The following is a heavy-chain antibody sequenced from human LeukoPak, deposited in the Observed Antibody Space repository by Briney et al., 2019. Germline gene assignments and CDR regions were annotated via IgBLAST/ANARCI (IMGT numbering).Heavy chain of an antibody. CDR2: ISSSSSYI. V-gene: IGHV3-21*01. CDR1: GFTFSSYS. J-gene: IGHJ4*02. Sequence: GGSLRLSCAASGFTFSSYSMNCVRQAPGKGLEWVSSISSSSSYIYYADSVKGRFTISRDNAKNSLYLQMNSLRAEDTAVYYCAREVQQLDIPSLHTLYYFDYWGQGTLVTVSS. CDR3: AREVQQLDIPSLHTLYYFDY. D-gene: IGHD6-13*01.